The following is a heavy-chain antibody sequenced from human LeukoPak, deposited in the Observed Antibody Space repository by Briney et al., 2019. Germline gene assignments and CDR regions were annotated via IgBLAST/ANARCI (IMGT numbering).Heavy chain of an antibody. CDR1: GYTFTSYG. D-gene: IGHD1-26*01. CDR3: ARGEGATPDY. Sequence: ASVKVSCKASGYTFTSYGISWVRQAPGQGLEWMGWISAYNGNTNYSQKFQGRVTITRDTSASTAYMELSSLRSEDTAVYYCARGEGATPDYWGQGTLVTVSS. CDR2: ISAYNGNT. V-gene: IGHV1-18*01. J-gene: IGHJ4*02.